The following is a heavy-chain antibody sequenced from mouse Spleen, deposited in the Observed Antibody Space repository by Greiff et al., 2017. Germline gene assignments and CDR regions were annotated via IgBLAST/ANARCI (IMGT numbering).Heavy chain of an antibody. Sequence: VQLQQSGAELVRPGASVTLSCKASGYTFTDYEMHWVKQTPVHGLEWIGAIDPETGGTAYNQKFKGKAILTADKSSSTAYMELRSLTSEDSAVYYCTRHIYYDYDWFAYWGQGTLVTVSA. V-gene: IGHV1-15*01. J-gene: IGHJ3*01. CDR3: TRHIYYDYDWFAY. CDR2: IDPETGGT. CDR1: GYTFTDYE. D-gene: IGHD2-4*01.